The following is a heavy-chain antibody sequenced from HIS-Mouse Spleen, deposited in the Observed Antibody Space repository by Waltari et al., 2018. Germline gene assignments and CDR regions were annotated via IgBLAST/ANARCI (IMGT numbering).Heavy chain of an antibody. D-gene: IGHD6-13*01. Sequence: QVQLQESGPGLVKPSETLSLTCTVSGYSISSGYYWGWIREPPGTGLEWIGSIYHSGSTYYNPSLKSRVTISVDTSKNQFSLKLSSVTAADTAVYYCARAAAAGQDYWGQGTLVTVSS. CDR2: IYHSGST. V-gene: IGHV4-38-2*02. CDR3: ARAAAAGQDY. J-gene: IGHJ4*02. CDR1: GYSISSGYY.